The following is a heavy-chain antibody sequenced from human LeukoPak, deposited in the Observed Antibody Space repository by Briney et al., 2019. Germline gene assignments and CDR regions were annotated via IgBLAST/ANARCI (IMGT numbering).Heavy chain of an antibody. CDR3: ARGASYYDFWSGYFSGPGSFDY. CDR2: INPNSGGT. V-gene: IGHV1-2*02. Sequence: ASVKVSCKASGYTFTGYYMHWVRQAPGQGLEWMGWINPNSGGTNYAQKFQGRVTMTRDTSISTAYMELSRLRSDDTAVYYCARGASYYDFWSGYFSGPGSFDYWGQGTLVTVSS. CDR1: GYTFTGYY. J-gene: IGHJ4*02. D-gene: IGHD3-3*01.